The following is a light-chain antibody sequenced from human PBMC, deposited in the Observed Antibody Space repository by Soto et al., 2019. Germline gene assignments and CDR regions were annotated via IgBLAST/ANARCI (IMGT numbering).Light chain of an antibody. CDR2: AAS. CDR3: QQSYGTTWT. CDR1: QSIIND. Sequence: DLQITQSPSPLFGSGGNRVPIPFRASQSIINDLDWYQQKPGKAPKLMIYAASSLPSGVPSRFSGSGAGTDFTLTISSLQPEDFATYYCQQSYGTTWTFGQGTKVDIK. V-gene: IGKV1-39*01. J-gene: IGKJ1*01.